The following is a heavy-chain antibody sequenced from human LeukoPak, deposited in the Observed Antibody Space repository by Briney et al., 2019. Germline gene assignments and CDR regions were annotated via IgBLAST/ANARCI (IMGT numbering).Heavy chain of an antibody. CDR2: INAGNGNT. CDR1: GYTFTSYA. D-gene: IGHD3-9*01. CDR3: ARARPPPDILTGYYRWFDP. J-gene: IGHJ5*02. Sequence: ASVKVSCKASGYTFTSYAMHWVRQAPGQRLEWMGWINAGNGNTKYSQKFQGRVTITRDTSASTAYMELSSLRSEDTAVYYCARARPPPDILTGYYRWFDPWGQGTLVTVSS. V-gene: IGHV1-3*01.